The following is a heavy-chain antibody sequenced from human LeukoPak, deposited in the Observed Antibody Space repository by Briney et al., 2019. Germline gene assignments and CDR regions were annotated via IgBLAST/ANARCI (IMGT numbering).Heavy chain of an antibody. CDR2: ITSSGDGT. Sequence: GGSLRLSCAASGFNFSIYAMSWVRQAPGKGLQWVSSITSSGDGTYYADSVRGRFTISRDNSENMLYLQMNSLRVEDTAVYFCAKDRPNYYGSNGHYYRRDGDYWGQGTLVTVSS. V-gene: IGHV3-23*01. J-gene: IGHJ4*02. CDR3: AKDRPNYYGSNGHYYRRDGDY. CDR1: GFNFSIYA. D-gene: IGHD3-22*01.